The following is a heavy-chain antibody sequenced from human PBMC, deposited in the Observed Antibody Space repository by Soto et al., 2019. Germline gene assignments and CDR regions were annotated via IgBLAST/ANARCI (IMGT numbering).Heavy chain of an antibody. CDR3: ARDRRCSGGSCFDY. V-gene: IGHV3-21*01. CDR1: GFTFSSYS. CDR2: ISSSSSYI. Sequence: EVQLVESGGGLVKPGGSLRLSCAASGFTFSSYSMNWVRQAPGKGLEWVSSISSSSSYIYYADSVKGRFTISRDNAKNSRYLQMNSLRAEDTAVYYCARDRRCSGGSCFDYWGQGTLVTVSS. J-gene: IGHJ4*02. D-gene: IGHD2-15*01.